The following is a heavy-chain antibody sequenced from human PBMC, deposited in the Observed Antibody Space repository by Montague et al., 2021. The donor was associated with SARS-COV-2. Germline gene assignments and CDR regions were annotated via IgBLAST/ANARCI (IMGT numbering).Heavy chain of an antibody. V-gene: IGHV4-39*01. D-gene: IGHD2-15*01. CDR1: GGSISSGSCY. Sequence: SETLSLTCTVSGGSISSGSCYWGWIRQPPGKGLEWIGAIYYTGGTHQNPSLRSRATISIDTSNNQISLKLTSVTAADTAMYYCAKPRGVEGATRFAFDTWGQGTMVIVSS. J-gene: IGHJ3*02. CDR3: AKPRGVEGATRFAFDT. CDR2: IYYTGGT.